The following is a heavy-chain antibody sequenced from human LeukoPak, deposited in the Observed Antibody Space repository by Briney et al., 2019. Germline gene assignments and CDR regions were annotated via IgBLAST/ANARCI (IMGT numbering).Heavy chain of an antibody. J-gene: IGHJ4*02. CDR2: INWNGGST. CDR1: GFTFDDYG. Sequence: PGGSLRLSCAASGFTFDDYGMSWVRQAPGKGLEWVSSINWNGGSTGYADSVKGRFTIPRDNAKNSLYLQMNSLRAEDTALYYCARDIVSAYSSGWYFFSSAYWGQGTLVTVSS. CDR3: ARDIVSAYSSGWYFFSSAY. D-gene: IGHD6-19*01. V-gene: IGHV3-20*04.